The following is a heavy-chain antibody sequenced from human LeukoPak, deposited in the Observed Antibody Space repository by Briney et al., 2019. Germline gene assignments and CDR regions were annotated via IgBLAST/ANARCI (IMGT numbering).Heavy chain of an antibody. CDR2: IHYSGST. CDR1: GDSISTYY. Sequence: SETLSLTCTVSGDSISTYYWSWIPQPPGKGLEWIGYIHYSGSTNYNPSLRSRVTISVDTSKNQFSLKLSSATAADTAVYFCARRAINSVMFDYWGQGTLVTVSS. CDR3: ARRAINSVMFDY. V-gene: IGHV4-59*08. D-gene: IGHD3-16*01. J-gene: IGHJ4*02.